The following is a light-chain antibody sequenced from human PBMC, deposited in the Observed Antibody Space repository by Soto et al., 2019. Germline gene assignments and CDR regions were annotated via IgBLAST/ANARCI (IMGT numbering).Light chain of an antibody. Sequence: QSALTQPRSVSGSPGQSVTISCTGTSSDVGGYNFVSWYQQYPGTVPKLIIYDVSQRPSGVPDRFSASKSDNTASLTISGLQAEDEADYYCCSYAGSSTLFGGGTKVTVL. J-gene: IGLJ2*01. CDR2: DVS. CDR1: SSDVGGYNF. V-gene: IGLV2-11*01. CDR3: CSYAGSSTL.